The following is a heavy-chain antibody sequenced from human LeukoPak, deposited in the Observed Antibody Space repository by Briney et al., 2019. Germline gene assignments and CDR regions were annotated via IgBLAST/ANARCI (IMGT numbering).Heavy chain of an antibody. J-gene: IGHJ4*02. CDR3: ARDWDYYDSSGPTTGYFDY. CDR1: GFTFRSYA. CDR2: ISSSGSTI. Sequence: GGSLRLSCAASGFTFRSYAMSWIRQAPGKGLEWVSYISSSGSTIYYADSVKGRFTISRDNAKNSLYLQMNSLRAEDTAVYYCARDWDYYDSSGPTTGYFDYWGQGTLVTVSS. D-gene: IGHD3-22*01. V-gene: IGHV3-11*01.